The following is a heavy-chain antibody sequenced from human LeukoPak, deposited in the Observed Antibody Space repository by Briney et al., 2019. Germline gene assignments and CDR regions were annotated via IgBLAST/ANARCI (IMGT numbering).Heavy chain of an antibody. V-gene: IGHV3-30-3*01. D-gene: IGHD4-23*01. J-gene: IGHJ4*02. Sequence: GGSLRLSCAASGFTFNSYAMHWVRQAPGKGLEWVAVISYDGNNKYYADSVKGRFTISRDNSKNTLYLQMNSLRAEDTAVYYCARDLGGGNSHWGQGTLVTVSS. CDR2: ISYDGNNK. CDR1: GFTFNSYA. CDR3: ARDLGGGNSH.